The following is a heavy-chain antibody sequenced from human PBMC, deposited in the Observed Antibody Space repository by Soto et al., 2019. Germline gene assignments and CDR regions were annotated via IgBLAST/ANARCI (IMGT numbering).Heavy chain of an antibody. V-gene: IGHV3-23*01. Sequence: EAQLLESGGGLVQPGGSLRLSCAASGFTFSTYAMSWVRQAPGKWLEWVSTITTSGGNTYYADSVQGRFTISRDNSKNTLYLQMNSLRAEDTAVYYCAGRYCTNGVCYTNYYYYIDVWCKGTTVTVSS. CDR2: ITTSGGNT. D-gene: IGHD2-8*01. J-gene: IGHJ6*03. CDR3: AGRYCTNGVCYTNYYYYIDV. CDR1: GFTFSTYA.